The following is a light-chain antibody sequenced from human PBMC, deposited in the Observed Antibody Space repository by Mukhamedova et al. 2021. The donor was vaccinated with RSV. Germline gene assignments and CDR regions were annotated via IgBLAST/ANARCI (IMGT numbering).Light chain of an antibody. J-gene: IGLJ3*02. Sequence: YVSWYQQHPGRAPKVMIYDVSKRPSGVSNRFSGSKSGNTASLTIPGLQAEDEADYYCSAYTSTSILLFGGGTKATVL. CDR1: Y. CDR2: DVS. CDR3: SAYTSTSILL. V-gene: IGLV2-14*04.